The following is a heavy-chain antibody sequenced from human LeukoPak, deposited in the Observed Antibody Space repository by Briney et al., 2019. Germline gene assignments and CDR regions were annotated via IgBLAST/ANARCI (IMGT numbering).Heavy chain of an antibody. CDR3: ARELSGNETFDI. D-gene: IGHD2/OR15-2a*01. CDR2: INPNSGGT. V-gene: IGHV1-2*02. Sequence: ASVKVSCKASGYTFTGYYMHWVRQAPGQGLEWMGWINPNSGGTNYAQKFQGRVTMTRDTSISTAYMELSRLRSDDTAVYYCARELSGNETFDIWGQGTMVTVSS. CDR1: GYTFTGYY. J-gene: IGHJ3*02.